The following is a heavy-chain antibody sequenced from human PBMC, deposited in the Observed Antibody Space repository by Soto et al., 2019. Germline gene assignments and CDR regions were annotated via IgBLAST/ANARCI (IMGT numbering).Heavy chain of an antibody. Sequence: PGGSLRLSCVAAGLTFRAYSMNWVRQAPGKGLEWISYITSSSSTIYYAGSVKGRFTISRDNAKNSLYLHMTSLRDEDTAVYYCATPPTDYYDSSGKIDYSTWGLGTLVTVSS. CDR2: ITSSSSTI. CDR3: ATPPTDYYDSSGKIDYST. D-gene: IGHD3-22*01. CDR1: GLTFRAYS. V-gene: IGHV3-48*02. J-gene: IGHJ4*02.